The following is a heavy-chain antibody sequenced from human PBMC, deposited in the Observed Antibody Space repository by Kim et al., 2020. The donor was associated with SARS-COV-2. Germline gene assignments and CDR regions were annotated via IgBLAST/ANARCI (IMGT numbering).Heavy chain of an antibody. J-gene: IGHJ3*02. Sequence: GGSLRLSCVASGFTFRSYAMTWVRQAPGKGLEWVSAINGNGDHTYYTDSAKGRFTISRDNSKNMVFLQLNSLSAEDTALYSCAKRNRISCYGEDAFDSWG. V-gene: IGHV3-23*01. CDR1: GFTFRSYA. CDR3: AKRNRISCYGEDAFDS. CDR2: INGNGDHT. D-gene: IGHD2-15*01.